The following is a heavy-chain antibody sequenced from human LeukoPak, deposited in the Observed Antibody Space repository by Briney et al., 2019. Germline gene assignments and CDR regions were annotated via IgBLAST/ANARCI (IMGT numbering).Heavy chain of an antibody. D-gene: IGHD4-17*01. CDR2: INTDGSST. J-gene: IGHJ4*02. CDR1: GFTFSSYW. Sequence: GGSLRLSCAASGFTFSSYWMHWVRQAPGKGLVWVSRINTDGSSTSYADSVKGQFTISRDNAKNTLYLQMNSLRAEDTAVYYCARDCTPIYGDCQPDYWGQGTLVAVSS. CDR3: ARDCTPIYGDCQPDY. V-gene: IGHV3-74*01.